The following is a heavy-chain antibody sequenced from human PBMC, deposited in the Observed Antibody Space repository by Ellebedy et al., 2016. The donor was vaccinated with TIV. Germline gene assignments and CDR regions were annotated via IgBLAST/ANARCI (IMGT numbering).Heavy chain of an antibody. V-gene: IGHV3-30*01. D-gene: IGHD6-19*01. CDR2: ISYDGSNQ. J-gene: IGHJ4*02. CDR3: ARSSAKAGLDY. CDR1: GFTFRSYG. Sequence: GESLKISCAASGFTFRSYGMHWVRQAPGKGLEWVAVISYDGSNQYHAHSVKGRFTISRDNSKNTVFLQMNSLRAEDTAVYYCARSSAKAGLDYWGQGTLVTVSS.